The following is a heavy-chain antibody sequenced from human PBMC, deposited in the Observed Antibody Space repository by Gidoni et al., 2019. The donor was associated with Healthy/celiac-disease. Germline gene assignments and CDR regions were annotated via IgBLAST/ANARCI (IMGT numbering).Heavy chain of an antibody. Sequence: EVQLVESGGGWVQPGRSLRLSCAASGFTFADSAMHWVRQAPGKGLEWVSGISWNSGSIGYADSVKGRFTISRDNAKNSLYLQMNSLRAEDTALYYCAKDLYSSSSTLYYYYYGMDVWGQGTTVTVSS. CDR1: GFTFADSA. V-gene: IGHV3-9*01. CDR2: ISWNSGSI. J-gene: IGHJ6*02. D-gene: IGHD6-6*01. CDR3: AKDLYSSSSTLYYYYYGMDV.